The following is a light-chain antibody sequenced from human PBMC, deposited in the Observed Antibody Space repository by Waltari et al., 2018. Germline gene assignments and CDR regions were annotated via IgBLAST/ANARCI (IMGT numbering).Light chain of an antibody. Sequence: DIQKTQAPSQQSATGSGRGNTTCRASQSNSTWLAWYQQKPGKAPKLLIYKASTLHSDVPSRFSGSGSGTEFTLTISSLQPDDFATFYCQHYDDYPPTFGGGTKVEIK. CDR1: QSNSTW. V-gene: IGKV1-5*03. J-gene: IGKJ4*01. CDR3: QHYDDYPPT. CDR2: KAS.